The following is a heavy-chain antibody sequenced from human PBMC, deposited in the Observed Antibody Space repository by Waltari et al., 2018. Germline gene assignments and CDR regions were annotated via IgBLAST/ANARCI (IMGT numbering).Heavy chain of an antibody. CDR3: ATPFYNWDDPLHS. Sequence: EVQLLESGGDLVQPGGALRLSCAASGITFSNYAINWGRLAPGTGLEWVSAITVGDDTYYADSVKGRFTISRDTSKDTVHLQMNGLRAEDTAVYYCATPFYNWDDPLHSWGQGTLVTVSS. CDR2: ITVGDDT. D-gene: IGHD1-20*01. V-gene: IGHV3-23*01. J-gene: IGHJ4*02. CDR1: GITFSNYA.